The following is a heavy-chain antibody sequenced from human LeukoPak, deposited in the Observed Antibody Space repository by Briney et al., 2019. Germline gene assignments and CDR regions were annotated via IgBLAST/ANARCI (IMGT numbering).Heavy chain of an antibody. V-gene: IGHV3-7*01. CDR1: GFTFSRYW. Sequence: GGSLRLSCAASGFTFSRYWMSWLRQAPGKGLEWVANINEDGSEKYYVDSVKGRFSISRDNAKNSLYLQMNSLRAEDTAVYYCARDLPSTYGGNYFDYWGQGTLVTVSS. CDR3: ARDLPSTYGGNYFDY. CDR2: INEDGSEK. J-gene: IGHJ4*02. D-gene: IGHD4-23*01.